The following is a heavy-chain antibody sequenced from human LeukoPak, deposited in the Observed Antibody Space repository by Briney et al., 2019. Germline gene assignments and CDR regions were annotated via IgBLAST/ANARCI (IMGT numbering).Heavy chain of an antibody. CDR1: GGTFSGYA. V-gene: IGHV1-69*13. CDR3: ARRGDCTSTSCYNQYYYYYMDV. J-gene: IGHJ6*03. Sequence: GASVTVSCTASGGTFSGYAISWVRQAPGQGLEWMGGIIPIFGAANYAQKFQGRVTITADESTSLAFMELSSLRSEDTAVYYCARRGDCTSTSCYNQYYYYYMDVWGKGTTVTVSS. D-gene: IGHD2-2*01. CDR2: IIPIFGAA.